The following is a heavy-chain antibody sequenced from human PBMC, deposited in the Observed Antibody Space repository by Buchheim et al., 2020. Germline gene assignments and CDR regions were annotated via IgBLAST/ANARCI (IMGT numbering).Heavy chain of an antibody. V-gene: IGHV1-69*02. CDR3: AGHCSGGSCYSDWFDP. Sequence: QVQLVQSGAEVKKPGSSVKVSCKASGGTFSSYTISWVRQAPGQGLEWMGRIIPILGIANHAQKFQGRVTITADKSTNTAYMELSSLGSEDTAVYYCAGHCSGGSCYSDWFDPWGQGTL. J-gene: IGHJ5*02. CDR1: GGTFSSYT. CDR2: IIPILGIA. D-gene: IGHD2-15*01.